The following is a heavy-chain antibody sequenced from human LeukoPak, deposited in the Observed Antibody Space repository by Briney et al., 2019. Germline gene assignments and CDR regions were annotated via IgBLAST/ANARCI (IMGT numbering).Heavy chain of an antibody. V-gene: IGHV3-53*01. D-gene: IGHD1-1*01. Sequence: GGSLRLSCAASGFTFSSYSMNWVRQAPGKGLEWVSVIYSGPVTYYADSVKGRFTISRDNSKNTLYLQMSSLRAEDTALYYCARYDNGKDYFDYWGQGTLVTVSS. CDR3: ARYDNGKDYFDY. CDR2: IYSGPVT. J-gene: IGHJ4*02. CDR1: GFTFSSYS.